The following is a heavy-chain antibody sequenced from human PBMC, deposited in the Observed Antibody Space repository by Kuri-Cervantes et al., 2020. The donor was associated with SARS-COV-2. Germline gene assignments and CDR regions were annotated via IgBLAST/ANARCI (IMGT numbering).Heavy chain of an antibody. CDR1: GGSISSSSYY. CDR3: ARGGDAFDI. V-gene: IGHV4-39*01. CDR2: IYYSGST. D-gene: IGHD1-26*01. J-gene: IGHJ3*02. Sequence: SETLSLTCTVSGGSISSSSYYWGWIRQPPGKGLEWIGSIYYSGSTYYNPSLKSRVTISVDTSKNQFSLKLSSVTAADTAVYYCARGGDAFDIWGQETMVTVSS.